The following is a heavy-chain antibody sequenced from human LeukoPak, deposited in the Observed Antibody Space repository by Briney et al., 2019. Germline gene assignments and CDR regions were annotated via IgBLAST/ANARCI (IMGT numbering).Heavy chain of an antibody. V-gene: IGHV3-53*01. Sequence: GGSLRLSCATSGFTVSSNYMSWVRQAPGKGLEWVSATHSSGGTYYADSVKGRFTISRDTSKNTLYLQINSLSVEDTAVYYCIVFGDSNHWGQGTLVTVSS. J-gene: IGHJ5*02. CDR1: GFTVSSNY. CDR2: THSSGGT. CDR3: IVFGDSNH. D-gene: IGHD4-17*01.